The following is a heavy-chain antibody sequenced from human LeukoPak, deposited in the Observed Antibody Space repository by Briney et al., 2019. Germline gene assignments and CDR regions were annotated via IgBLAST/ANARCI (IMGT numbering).Heavy chain of an antibody. Sequence: SETLSLTCSVSGGPINFYWSWIRQSPGKGLEWIGCVHQNGSASYKSSLQRRVTMSVDTSKRQVSLMLNSVTAADTAVYYCARDVRRGLRFNNIYPYFGMDVWGKETTVIVSA. CDR2: VHQNGSA. CDR3: ARDVRRGLRFNNIYPYFGMDV. V-gene: IGHV4-59*01. J-gene: IGHJ6*04. D-gene: IGHD3-3*01. CDR1: GGPINFY.